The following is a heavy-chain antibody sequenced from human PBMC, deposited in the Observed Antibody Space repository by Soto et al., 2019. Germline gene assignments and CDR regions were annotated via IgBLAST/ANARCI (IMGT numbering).Heavy chain of an antibody. CDR2: IYPGDSDT. J-gene: IGHJ6*04. Sequence: PVPSLKISCNGFGYTFTNYWIVWLRQMPGKGLEWMGIIYPGDSDTKYNPSFQGQVTISADKSITTTYLQWTSLKASDTAISYCASRIYYNGMDSRGKGATGTAPS. CDR1: GYTFTNYW. V-gene: IGHV5-51*01. CDR3: ASRIYYNGMDS.